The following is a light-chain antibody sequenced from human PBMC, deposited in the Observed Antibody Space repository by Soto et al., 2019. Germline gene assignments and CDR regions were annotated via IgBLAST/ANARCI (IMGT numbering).Light chain of an antibody. J-gene: IGKJ3*01. CDR3: QQVNNYPPT. CDR1: QGISSS. V-gene: IGKV1-9*01. Sequence: DIQLTQSPSFLSASVGDRVSITCRASQGISSSLAWYQQNPGKAPKLLIYAASTLASGVPLKFSGSGSGTEFTLTISSLQPEDSAIYYCQQVNNYPPTFGPGTKVDIK. CDR2: AAS.